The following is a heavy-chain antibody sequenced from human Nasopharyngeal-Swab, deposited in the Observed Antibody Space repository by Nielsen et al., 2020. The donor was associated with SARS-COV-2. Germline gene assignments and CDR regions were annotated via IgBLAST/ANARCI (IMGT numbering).Heavy chain of an antibody. Sequence: ASVKVSCKASGYTFTNYDINWVRQATGQGLEWMGWMNPNSGNTGYAQIFQGRVSMTRNTSISTAYMELSSLRSEDTAAYYCARWLKSGFSSSWFFYYGMDVWGQGTTVTVSS. V-gene: IGHV1-8*01. D-gene: IGHD6-13*01. CDR1: GYTFTNYD. CDR2: MNPNSGNT. J-gene: IGHJ6*02. CDR3: ARWLKSGFSSSWFFYYGMDV.